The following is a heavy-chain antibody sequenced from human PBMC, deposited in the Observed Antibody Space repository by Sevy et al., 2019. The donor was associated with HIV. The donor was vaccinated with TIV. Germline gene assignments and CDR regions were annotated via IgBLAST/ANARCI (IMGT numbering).Heavy chain of an antibody. CDR2: ISYDGNNR. J-gene: IGHJ4*02. Sequence: GGSLRLSCVASGFTFPIYSVVWVRRAPGKGLEWLTLISYDGNNRYYADSVKGRFTISRDNSNNILSLQMTSLRVEDTALYFCARVAVEYCTNDCYHRFDHWGLGTLVTVSS. CDR3: ARVAVEYCTNDCYHRFDH. V-gene: IGHV3-30*04. CDR1: GFTFPIYS. D-gene: IGHD2-8*01.